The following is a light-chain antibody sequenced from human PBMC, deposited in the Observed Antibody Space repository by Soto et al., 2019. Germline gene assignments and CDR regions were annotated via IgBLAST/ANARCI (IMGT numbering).Light chain of an antibody. V-gene: IGKV3-20*01. Sequence: EVVLTQSPGTLSLSPGERATLSCRASQSVSSRFLACYQQNPGQAPRLLLYGASSRATGIPDCFSRRRSGTDFTLTISRLEPEDFAVYYCQQYGSSPLTFGQGTKVDIK. J-gene: IGKJ1*01. CDR1: QSVSSRF. CDR2: GAS. CDR3: QQYGSSPLT.